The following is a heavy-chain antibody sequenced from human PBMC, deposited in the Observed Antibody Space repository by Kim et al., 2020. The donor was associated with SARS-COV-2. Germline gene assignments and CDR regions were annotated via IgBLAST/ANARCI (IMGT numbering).Heavy chain of an antibody. CDR3: ARAYYGTGSDGLDV. J-gene: IGHJ6*02. D-gene: IGHD3-10*01. V-gene: IGHV1-8*01. Sequence: ASVKVSCKASGYTFTSYDIDWVRQATGQVLEWMGWMNPNSGNTGYAQSLQGRVTMTRDTSTNTAYLELSSLRSEDTAVYYCARAYYGTGSDGLDVWGQGTTVTVSS. CDR1: GYTFTSYD. CDR2: MNPNSGNT.